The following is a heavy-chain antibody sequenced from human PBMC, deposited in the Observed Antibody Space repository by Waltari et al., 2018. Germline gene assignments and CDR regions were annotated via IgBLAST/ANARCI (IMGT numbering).Heavy chain of an antibody. V-gene: IGHV3-7*02. CDR1: GFTFRSYW. J-gene: IGHJ6*04. CDR2: IKTDGSEK. CDR3: ASVSLG. D-gene: IGHD3-16*01. Sequence: EVQLLESGGTLFQPGGSLRLSCVVSGFTFRSYWMSWVRQAPGKGLEWVANIKTDGSEKHYVDSVKGRFIVSRDNAKNSLYLQMNSLTVEDTAVYFCASVSLGWGKGTTVTVSS.